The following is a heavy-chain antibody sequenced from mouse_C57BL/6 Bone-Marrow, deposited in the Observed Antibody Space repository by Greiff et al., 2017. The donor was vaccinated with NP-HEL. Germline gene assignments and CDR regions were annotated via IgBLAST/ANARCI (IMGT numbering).Heavy chain of an antibody. J-gene: IGHJ3*01. Sequence: EVQLQQSGAELVRPGASVKLSCTASGFNIKDDYMHWVKQRPEQGLEWIGWIDPENGDTEYASKFQGKATITADTSSNTAYLQLSSLTSEDTAVYYCTTAGRFAYWGQGTLVTVSA. CDR3: TTAGRFAY. CDR2: IDPENGDT. D-gene: IGHD1-1*01. CDR1: GFNIKDDY. V-gene: IGHV14-4*01.